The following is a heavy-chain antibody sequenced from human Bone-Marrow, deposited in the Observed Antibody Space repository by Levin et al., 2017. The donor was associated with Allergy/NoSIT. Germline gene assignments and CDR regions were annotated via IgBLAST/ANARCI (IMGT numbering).Heavy chain of an antibody. D-gene: IGHD3-22*01. V-gene: IGHV3-23*01. CDR2: ISGKGDST. J-gene: IGHJ2*01. CDR1: GFTFSNYG. CDR3: AKDGRRVTMMAATWRPWYFDF. Sequence: PGGSLRLSCEASGFTFSNYGMSWVRQAPGKTLEWVSAISGKGDSTFYADSVRGRFTISRDNSKNTLYLQMHSLRAEDTPVYYCAKDGRRVTMMAATWRPWYFDFWGRGTLVTVSS.